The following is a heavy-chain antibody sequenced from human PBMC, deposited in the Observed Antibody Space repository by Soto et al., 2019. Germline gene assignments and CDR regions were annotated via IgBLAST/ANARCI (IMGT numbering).Heavy chain of an antibody. CDR1: VGNSASHA. J-gene: IGHJ6*02. CDR3: ARSEGGYFDGMEV. D-gene: IGHD3-9*01. V-gene: IGHV1-69*06. Sequence: SVKTSSKSPVGNSASHAMFFVRQAPGQGLEWMGGIIPIFGTPTYAQKFQGRVTIKADKPTNTAYMETNSLRFEDTAVYYWARSEGGYFDGMEVGGQGTAVTVSS. CDR2: IIPIFGTP.